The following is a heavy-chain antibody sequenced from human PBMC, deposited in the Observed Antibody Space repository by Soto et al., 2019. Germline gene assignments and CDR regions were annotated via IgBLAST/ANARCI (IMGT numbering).Heavy chain of an antibody. J-gene: IGHJ3*01. CDR2: ILHSGET. V-gene: IGHV4-4*02. CDR3: AYSTGWYRHDV. D-gene: IGHD6-19*01. Sequence: QVQLQESGPGLVKPSGTLSLTCAVSGDSITNSRWWTWVRQPPGKGLEWIGDILHSGETNYNPSLKSRVFISVDKSQNQFSLRVSSVTPADTAVYYCAYSTGWYRHDVWGQGTLVSVSS. CDR1: GDSITNSRW.